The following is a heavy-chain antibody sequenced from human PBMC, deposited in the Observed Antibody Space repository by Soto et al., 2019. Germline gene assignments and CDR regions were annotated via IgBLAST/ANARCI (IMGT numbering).Heavy chain of an antibody. CDR1: GGTFRSYA. V-gene: IGHV1-69*06. Sequence: GDSVKVSCKASGGTFRSYAISWVLQAPGQGLEWMGGIIPIFGTANYAQKFQGRVTITADKSTSTAYMELSSLRSEDTAVYYCARNCDFWSGYFYYYYYGMDVWGQGTTVTVSS. D-gene: IGHD3-3*01. CDR2: IIPIFGTA. CDR3: ARNCDFWSGYFYYYYYGMDV. J-gene: IGHJ6*02.